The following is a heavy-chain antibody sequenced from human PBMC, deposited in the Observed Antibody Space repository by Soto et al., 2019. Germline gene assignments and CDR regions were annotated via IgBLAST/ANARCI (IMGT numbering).Heavy chain of an antibody. D-gene: IGHD5-18*01. J-gene: IGHJ4*02. CDR2: ISGSGGST. Sequence: GGSLRLSCAASGFTFSRYAMSWVRQAPGKGLEWVSAISGSGGSTYYADSVQGRLTISRDNAKNTLYLQMNSLRAEDTAVYYCVRGDGDYNDGNGYLARHWGQGTLVTVSS. V-gene: IGHV3-23*01. CDR1: GFTFSRYA. CDR3: VRGDGDYNDGNGYLARH.